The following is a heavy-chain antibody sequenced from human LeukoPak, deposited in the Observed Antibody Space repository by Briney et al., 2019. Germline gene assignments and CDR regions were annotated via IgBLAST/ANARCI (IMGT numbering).Heavy chain of an antibody. D-gene: IGHD5-12*01. J-gene: IGHJ4*02. CDR3: AKMGVCSGYDLRCRFDY. Sequence: QPGRSLRLSCAASGFTFSSYAMHWVRQAPGKGLEWVAVISYDGSNKYYADSVKGRFTISRDNSKNTLYLQMNSLRAEDTAVYYCAKMGVCSGYDLRCRFDYWGQGTLVTVSS. CDR1: GFTFSSYA. V-gene: IGHV3-30-3*02. CDR2: ISYDGSNK.